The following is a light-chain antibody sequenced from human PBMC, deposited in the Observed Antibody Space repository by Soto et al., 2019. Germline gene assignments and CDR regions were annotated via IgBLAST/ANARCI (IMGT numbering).Light chain of an antibody. CDR1: SSDVGGYNY. CDR2: VVS. CDR3: CSYAGSYTFYV. Sequence: QSALTQPRSVSGSPGQSVTISCTGTSSDVGGYNYVSWYQQHPGKAPRLMIYVVSKRPSGVPDRFSGSKSGNTASLTISGLQAEDEADYYCCSYAGSYTFYVFGIGTKLTVL. J-gene: IGLJ1*01. V-gene: IGLV2-11*01.